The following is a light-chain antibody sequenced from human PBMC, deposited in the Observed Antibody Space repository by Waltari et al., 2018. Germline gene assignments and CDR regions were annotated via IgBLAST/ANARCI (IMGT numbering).Light chain of an antibody. J-gene: IGLJ1*01. CDR1: SGDVGDYNH. Sequence: QSALTQPASVSGSPGQSITISCTATSGDVGDYNHVSWFQQHPGKAPKPMISEVTERPSGISNPFSGSTSGNPASLTISGLQTEDEADYYCSSFTTSGAYVFGAGTKVTVL. V-gene: IGLV2-14*01. CDR3: SSFTTSGAYV. CDR2: EVT.